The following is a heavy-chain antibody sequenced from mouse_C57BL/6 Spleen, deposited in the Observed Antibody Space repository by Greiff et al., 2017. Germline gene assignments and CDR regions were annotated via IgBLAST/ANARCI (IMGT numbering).Heavy chain of an antibody. Sequence: EVQVVESGGGLVKPGGSLKLSCAASGFTFSSYAMSWVRQTPEKRLEWVATISDGGSYTYYPDNVKGRFTISRDNAKNNLYLQMSHLKSEDTAMYYCARSAPYFDYWGQGTTLTVSS. V-gene: IGHV5-4*01. CDR3: ARSAPYFDY. CDR2: ISDGGSYT. CDR1: GFTFSSYA. J-gene: IGHJ2*01.